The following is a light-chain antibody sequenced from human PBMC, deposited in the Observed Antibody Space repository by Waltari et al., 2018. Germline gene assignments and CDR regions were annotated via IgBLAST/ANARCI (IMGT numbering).Light chain of an antibody. CDR3: LAWDSSLTVWM. J-gene: IGLJ3*02. CDR1: INNVGNQG. Sequence: QAGLTQPPSVSKGLGQTAPLTCTGNINNVGNQGAAWLQQHQGHPPKLLSYRTDDRPSGISERFAAFRSGNTASLMISGLQPEDEGDYYCLAWDSSLTVWMFGGGTKLTVL. V-gene: IGLV10-54*04. CDR2: RTD.